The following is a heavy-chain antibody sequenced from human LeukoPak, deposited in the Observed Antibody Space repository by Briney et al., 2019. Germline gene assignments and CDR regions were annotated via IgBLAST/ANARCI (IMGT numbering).Heavy chain of an antibody. D-gene: IGHD3-16*01. CDR2: IDSSSRTI. CDR3: ARRVPNQVITDYFDY. CDR1: GFTLSSYS. V-gene: IGHV3-48*04. Sequence: GGSLRLSCAASGFTLSSYSMNWVRQAPGKGLEWISFIDSSSRTIFYAESVKGRFTISRDNAKNSLFLQMNSPRAEDTAVYYCARRVPNQVITDYFDYWGQGTLVTVSS. J-gene: IGHJ4*02.